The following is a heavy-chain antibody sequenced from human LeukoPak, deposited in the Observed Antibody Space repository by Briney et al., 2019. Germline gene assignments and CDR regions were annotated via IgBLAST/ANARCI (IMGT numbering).Heavy chain of an antibody. J-gene: IGHJ3*02. CDR3: ARLPSQITIFGVVWGAFDI. CDR2: ISAYNGNT. D-gene: IGHD3-3*01. V-gene: IGHV1-18*01. Sequence: ASVKVSCKASGYTFTSYGISWVRQAPGQGLEWMGWISAYNGNTNYAQKLQGRVTMTTDTSTSTAYMELRSLRSDDTAVYYCARLPSQITIFGVVWGAFDIWGQGTMVTVSS. CDR1: GYTFTSYG.